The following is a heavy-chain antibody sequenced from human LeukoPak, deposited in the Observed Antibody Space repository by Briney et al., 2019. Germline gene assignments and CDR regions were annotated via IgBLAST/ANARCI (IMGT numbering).Heavy chain of an antibody. D-gene: IGHD5-18*01. CDR2: ILPLLCMA. CDR1: GGTFSSYS. Sequence: GASVKVSCKASGGTFSSYSIMWVRQAAGQGLEWMGRILPLLCMANYAQKFQGRVTITADKSTSTAYMELSSLRSEDTAVYYCARDRTAIDTYYYYYGMDVWGQGTTVTVSS. CDR3: ARDRTAIDTYYYYYGMDV. V-gene: IGHV1-69*04. J-gene: IGHJ6*02.